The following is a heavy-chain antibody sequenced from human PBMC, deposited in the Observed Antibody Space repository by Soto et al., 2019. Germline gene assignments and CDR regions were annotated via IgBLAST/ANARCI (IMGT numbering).Heavy chain of an antibody. V-gene: IGHV1-69*01. J-gene: IGHJ3*02. Sequence: QVQLVQSGAEVKKPGSSVKVSCKASGGTFSSYAISWVRQAPGQGLEWMGGVIPIFGTANYAQKFQGRVTIPADESTSTAYMELSSLRSEDTAVYYCARGRRITMIVVVITPDAFDIWGQGTMVTVSS. D-gene: IGHD3-22*01. CDR1: GGTFSSYA. CDR3: ARGRRITMIVVVITPDAFDI. CDR2: VIPIFGTA.